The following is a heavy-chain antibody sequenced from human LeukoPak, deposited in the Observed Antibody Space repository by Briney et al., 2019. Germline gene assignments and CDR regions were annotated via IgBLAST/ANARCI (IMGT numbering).Heavy chain of an antibody. CDR1: GGSISSYY. J-gene: IGHJ4*02. CDR3: AKRGYSYGYLDY. Sequence: EXLSFTCTVPGGSISSYYWSWIRQPPGKGLEWIGYIYYSGSTNYNPSLKSRVTISVDTSKNQFSLKLSSVTAADTAVYYCAKRGYSYGYLDYWGQGTLVTVSS. V-gene: IGHV4-59*01. D-gene: IGHD5-18*01. CDR2: IYYSGST.